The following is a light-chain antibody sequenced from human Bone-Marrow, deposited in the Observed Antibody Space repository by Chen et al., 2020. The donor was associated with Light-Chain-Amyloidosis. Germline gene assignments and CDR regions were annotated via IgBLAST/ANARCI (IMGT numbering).Light chain of an antibody. CDR2: RDT. CDR1: DLPTKY. CDR3: QSADSSGTYEVM. V-gene: IGLV3-25*03. Sequence: SYELTQPPSVSVSPGQTARITCSGDDLPTKYAYWYQQKPGQAPVLVIHRDTERPSGISERFSGSSAGTTATLTISGVQAEDEAEDRWQSADSSGTYEVMFRGGTKLTVL. J-gene: IGLJ3*02.